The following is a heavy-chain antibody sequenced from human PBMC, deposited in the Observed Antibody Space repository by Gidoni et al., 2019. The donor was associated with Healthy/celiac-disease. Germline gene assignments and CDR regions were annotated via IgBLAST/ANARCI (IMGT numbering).Heavy chain of an antibody. J-gene: IGHJ6*02. CDR1: GGTFSSYA. CDR3: ALFKTLYYYGMDV. Sequence: QVQLVQSGAEVKKPGSSVKVSCKASGGTFSSYAISWVRQAPGQGLEWMGGIIPSFGTANDEQKFEGRVTITTDESTSTAYMELSSLRSEDTAVYYCALFKTLYYYGMDVWGQGTTVTVSS. V-gene: IGHV1-69*01. CDR2: IIPSFGTA.